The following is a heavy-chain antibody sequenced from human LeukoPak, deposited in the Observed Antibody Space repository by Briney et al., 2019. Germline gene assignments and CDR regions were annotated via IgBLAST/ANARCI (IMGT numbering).Heavy chain of an antibody. Sequence: SETLSLTCTVSGGSISSYYWSWIRQPPGKGLEWIGYIYYSGSTNYNPSLKSRVTISVDTSKNQFSLKLSSVTAADTAVYYCARLDYDILTGYSKAFDYWGQGTLVTVSS. J-gene: IGHJ4*02. D-gene: IGHD3-9*01. V-gene: IGHV4-59*08. CDR2: IYYSGST. CDR3: ARLDYDILTGYSKAFDY. CDR1: GGSISSYY.